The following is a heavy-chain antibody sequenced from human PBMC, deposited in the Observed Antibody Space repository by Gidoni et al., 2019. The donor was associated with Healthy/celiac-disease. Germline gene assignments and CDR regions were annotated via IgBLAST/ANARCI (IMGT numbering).Heavy chain of an antibody. D-gene: IGHD2-2*01. CDR3: ARDPILYCSSTSCHYYYGMDV. CDR2: INPNSGGT. Sequence: QVQLVQSGAEVKKPGASVTVSCKASGYTFTGSYMHCGRQAPGQGLEWMGWINPNSGGTNYAQKFQGRVTMTRDTSISTAYMELSRLRSDDTAVYYCARDPILYCSSTSCHYYYGMDVWGQGTTVTVSS. V-gene: IGHV1-2*02. CDR1: GYTFTGSY. J-gene: IGHJ6*02.